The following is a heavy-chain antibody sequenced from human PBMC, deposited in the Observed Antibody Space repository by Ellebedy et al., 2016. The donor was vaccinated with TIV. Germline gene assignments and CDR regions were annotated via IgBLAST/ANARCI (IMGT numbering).Heavy chain of an antibody. CDR3: VREGVTGMFYFDH. CDR1: VYTLTELS. J-gene: IGHJ4*02. V-gene: IGHV1-24*01. CDR2: FDPEDGET. D-gene: IGHD2-21*02. Sequence: ASVKVSCKVSVYTLTELSMHWVRQAPGKGLEWMGGFDPEDGETIYAQKFQGRVTMTTDTSTSTAYMELRRLRYDDTAVYYCVREGVTGMFYFDHWGQGTLVTVSS.